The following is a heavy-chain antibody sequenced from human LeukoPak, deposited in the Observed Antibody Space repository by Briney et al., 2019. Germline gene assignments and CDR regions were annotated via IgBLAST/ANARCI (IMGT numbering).Heavy chain of an antibody. CDR1: GFTFSSYA. D-gene: IGHD1-26*01. CDR3: AKGGVGANWLDFFDY. J-gene: IGHJ4*02. CDR2: ISGSGGSA. Sequence: GGSLRLACAASGFTFSSYAMSWVRQAPGKGLEWVSGISGSGGSAYYADSVTGRFTISRDNSKHTVFLQMNSLRAEDPAVHYCAKGGVGANWLDFFDYWGQGTLVTVSS. V-gene: IGHV3-23*01.